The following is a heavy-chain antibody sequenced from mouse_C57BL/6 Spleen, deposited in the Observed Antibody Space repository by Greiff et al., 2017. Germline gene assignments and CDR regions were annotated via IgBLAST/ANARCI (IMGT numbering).Heavy chain of an antibody. J-gene: IGHJ3*01. CDR1: GFSLSTSGMG. V-gene: IGHV8-12*01. D-gene: IGHD4-1*01. Sequence: QVTLKESGPGILQSSQTLSLTCSFSGFSLSTSGMGVSWIRQPSGKGLEWLAHIYWDDDKRYNPSLKSRITISKDTSRNQVFLKITSVDTADTATYYCARGTGTAFAYWGQGTLVTVSA. CDR2: IYWDDDK. CDR3: ARGTGTAFAY.